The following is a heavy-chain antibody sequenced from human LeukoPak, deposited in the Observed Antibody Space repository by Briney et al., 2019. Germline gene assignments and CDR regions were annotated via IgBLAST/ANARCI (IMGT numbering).Heavy chain of an antibody. D-gene: IGHD3-22*01. CDR2: ISSSGSTI. CDR3: ASAPARFYYDSSGSDF. J-gene: IGHJ4*02. V-gene: IGHV3-11*01. Sequence: GGSLRLSCAASGFTFSSYAMSWIRQAPGKGLEWVSYISSSGSTIYYADSVKGRFTISRDNAKNSLYLQMNSLRAEDTAVYYCASAPARFYYDSSGSDFRGQGTLVTVPS. CDR1: GFTFSSYA.